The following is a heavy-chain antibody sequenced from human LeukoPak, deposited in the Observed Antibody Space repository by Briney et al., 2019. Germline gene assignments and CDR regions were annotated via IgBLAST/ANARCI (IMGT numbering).Heavy chain of an antibody. D-gene: IGHD4-17*01. CDR2: IYTCWST. CDR1: GGSLSSYY. V-gene: IGHV4-4*07. Sequence: SETLSLTCTVSGGSLSSYYWSWIRQPAGKGLEGIGRIYTCWSTNHNPSLTSQVTMSVDTSKNQVSLKLSSVTAADTAAYYCARDLGGTVTNNWFDPWGQGTLVTVSS. J-gene: IGHJ5*02. CDR3: ARDLGGTVTNNWFDP.